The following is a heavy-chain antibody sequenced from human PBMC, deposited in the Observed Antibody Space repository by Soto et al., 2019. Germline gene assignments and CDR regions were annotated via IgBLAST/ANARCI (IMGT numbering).Heavy chain of an antibody. CDR1: GGSISSSSYY. J-gene: IGHJ4*02. D-gene: IGHD6-13*01. Sequence: SETLSLTCTVSGGSISSSSYYWGWIRKPPGKGLEWIGSIYYSGSTYYNPSLKSLVTISVETSKNQFSLKLGSVTAADTAVYYCARHNTAAGVLFDYWGQGTLVTVSS. CDR2: IYYSGST. V-gene: IGHV4-39*01. CDR3: ARHNTAAGVLFDY.